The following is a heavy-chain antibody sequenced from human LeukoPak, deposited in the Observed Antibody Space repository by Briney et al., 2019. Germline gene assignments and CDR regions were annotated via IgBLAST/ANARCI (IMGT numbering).Heavy chain of an antibody. CDR3: VRRGDASSGWGDHDF. CDR2: IGGSGDKT. Sequence: GGSLRLSCAASGFTFNRNAISWVRQAPGKGLEWVSTIGGSGDKTFYADSVKGRFTISRDNSKSMVHLQMNSLTGEDTALYYCVRRGDASSGWGDHDFWGQGALVTVSS. J-gene: IGHJ4*02. CDR1: GFTFNRNA. V-gene: IGHV3-23*01. D-gene: IGHD6-19*01.